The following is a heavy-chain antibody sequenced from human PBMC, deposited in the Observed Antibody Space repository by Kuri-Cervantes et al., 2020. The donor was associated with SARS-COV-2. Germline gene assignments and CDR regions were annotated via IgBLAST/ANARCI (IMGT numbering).Heavy chain of an antibody. CDR2: INPDSGGP. V-gene: IGHV1-2*02. Sequence: AAVTVSFKASVYTFTCYYFHWVRQAPGHGLEWLGWINPDSGGPKYAQKFQGRATMTVDTPINTAYMQLISLRSDDAALYYCARDVSGVYDITGEKDAFDFWGQGTRVTVSS. J-gene: IGHJ3*01. D-gene: IGHD2-8*01. CDR3: ARDVSGVYDITGEKDAFDF. CDR1: VYTFTCYY.